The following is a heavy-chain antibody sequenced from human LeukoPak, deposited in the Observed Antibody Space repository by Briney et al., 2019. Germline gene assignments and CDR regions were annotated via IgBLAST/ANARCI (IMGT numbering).Heavy chain of an antibody. V-gene: IGHV1-69*04. CDR3: ATDLLPEPYFDY. CDR1: GGTFSSYA. D-gene: IGHD1-14*01. J-gene: IGHJ4*02. Sequence: GASVRVSCTASGGTFSSYAISWVRQAPGQGLEWMGRIIPTLGIANYAQKFQGRVTITADKSTSTAYMELSSLRSEDTAVYYCATDLLPEPYFDYWGQGTLVTVSS. CDR2: IIPTLGIA.